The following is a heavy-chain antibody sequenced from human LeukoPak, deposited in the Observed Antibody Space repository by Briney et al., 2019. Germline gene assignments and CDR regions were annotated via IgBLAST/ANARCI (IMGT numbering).Heavy chain of an antibody. Sequence: KPSETLSLTCTVSGGSMRSYYWSWIRQPAGKGLEWIGRVYTTGNTNYNPSLQSRVTMSVDTSKNQFSLKLYSVTAADTAVYYCARGGYSTGWSFFDYWGQGPLVTVSS. CDR1: GGSMRSYY. CDR2: VYTTGNT. V-gene: IGHV4-4*07. CDR3: ARGGYSTGWSFFDY. J-gene: IGHJ4*02. D-gene: IGHD6-19*01.